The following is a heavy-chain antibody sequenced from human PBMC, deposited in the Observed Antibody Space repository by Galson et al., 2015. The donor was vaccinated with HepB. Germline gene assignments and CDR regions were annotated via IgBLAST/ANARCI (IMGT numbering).Heavy chain of an antibody. CDR3: AKDQGSYDILTGYYIESSPGY. Sequence: SLRLSCAASGFTFSSYGMHWVRQAPGKGLEWVAVISYDGSNKYYADSVKGRFTISRDNSKNTLYLQMNSLRAEDTAVYYCAKDQGSYDILTGYYIESSPGYWGQGTLVTVSS. CDR1: GFTFSSYG. CDR2: ISYDGSNK. J-gene: IGHJ4*02. D-gene: IGHD3-9*01. V-gene: IGHV3-30*18.